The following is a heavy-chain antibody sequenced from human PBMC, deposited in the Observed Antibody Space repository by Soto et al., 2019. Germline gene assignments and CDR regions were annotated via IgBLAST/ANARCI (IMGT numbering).Heavy chain of an antibody. CDR2: ISGSGFKK. V-gene: IGHV3-23*04. Sequence: EVVLVESGGGLEQPGGSLRLSCAASGFIFENFGMSWVRQAPGKGLEWMSSISGSGFKKYYADSVKGRFTISRDNSKSTVYLELNNMSAEYTAVYHCAKNQGVELVPLATVDWFDPWGQGSVVTVSS. D-gene: IGHD1-26*01. CDR1: GFIFENFG. J-gene: IGHJ5*02. CDR3: AKNQGVELVPLATVDWFDP.